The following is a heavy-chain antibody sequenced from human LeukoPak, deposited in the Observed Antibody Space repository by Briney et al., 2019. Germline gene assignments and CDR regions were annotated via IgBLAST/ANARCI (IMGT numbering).Heavy chain of an antibody. CDR1: GGSITSSSYY. V-gene: IGHV4-39*01. D-gene: IGHD5-24*01. CDR3: ARLDHQRWLYNWFDP. CDR2: IYYSGGT. Sequence: PSETLSLTCTVSGGSITSSSYYWGWIRQPPGKGLEWIGSIYYSGGTYYNPSLKSRVTISVDTSKNQFSLKLSSATAADTAVYYCARLDHQRWLYNWFDPWGQGTLVTVSS. J-gene: IGHJ5*02.